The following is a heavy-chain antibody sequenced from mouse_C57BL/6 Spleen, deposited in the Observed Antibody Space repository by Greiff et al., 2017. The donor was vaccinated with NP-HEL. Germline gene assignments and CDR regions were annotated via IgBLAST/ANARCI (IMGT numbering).Heavy chain of an antibody. CDR3: ARGRDGSSFYDAMDY. V-gene: IGHV5-4*01. CDR1: GFTFSSYA. CDR2: ISDGGSYT. D-gene: IGHD1-1*01. Sequence: EVQRVESGGGLVKPGGSLKLSCAASGFTFSSYAMSWVRQTPEKRLEWVATISDGGSYTYYPDNVKGRFTISRDNAKNNLYLQMSHLKSEDTAMYYCARGRDGSSFYDAMDYWGQGTSVTVSS. J-gene: IGHJ4*01.